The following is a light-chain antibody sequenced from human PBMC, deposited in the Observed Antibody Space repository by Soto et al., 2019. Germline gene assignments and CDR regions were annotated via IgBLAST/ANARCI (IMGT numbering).Light chain of an antibody. CDR2: GAS. J-gene: IGKJ3*01. CDR1: EDIRTS. CDR3: QHYNNLPPFT. V-gene: IGKV1-33*01. Sequence: DIQMTQSPSSLSASVGARVSITCQASEDIRTSLSWFQHKPGRAPKLLIYGASYLETGVPSRFRGSGSGTEFTLTISSLQPEDTATYYCQHYNNLPPFTFGPGTMVDIK.